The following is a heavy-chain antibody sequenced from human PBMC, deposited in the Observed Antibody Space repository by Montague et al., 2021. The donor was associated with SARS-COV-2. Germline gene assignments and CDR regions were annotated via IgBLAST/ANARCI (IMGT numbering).Heavy chain of an antibody. CDR3: SKNFPGQFYFDD. CDR2: VSSGGNE. Sequence: SLRLSCAASGFTFSTCAMNWVRQAPGKGLEWVSGVSSGGNENHADSVKGRFTNSRNDSSNTRYLQLHSLMADDTARYYCSKNFPGQFYFDDWGQGTLVAVSS. J-gene: IGHJ4*02. CDR1: GFTFSTCA. V-gene: IGHV3-23*01. D-gene: IGHD2/OR15-2a*01.